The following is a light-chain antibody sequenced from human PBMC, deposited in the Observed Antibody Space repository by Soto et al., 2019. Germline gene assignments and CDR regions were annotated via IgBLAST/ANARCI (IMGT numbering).Light chain of an antibody. V-gene: IGLV2-23*02. CDR3: CSYAGSSTYV. CDR1: TRDIAGYNY. CDR2: QVT. J-gene: IGLJ1*01. Sequence: QSVLTQPASVSGSLGQSITISCTGTTRDIAGYNYISWYQQLPGKAPKLMIYQVTIRPSGISNRFSGSKSGNTASLTISGLQAEDEADYYCCSYAGSSTYVFGTGTKVTVL.